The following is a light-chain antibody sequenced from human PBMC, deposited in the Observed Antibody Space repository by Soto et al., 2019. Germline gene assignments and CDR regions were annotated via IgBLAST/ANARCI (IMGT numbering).Light chain of an antibody. Sequence: EIVMTQSPATLSVSPGERATLSCRASQSVRSNLAWYQQKPGQAPRLLIYGASTRASDIPAKFSGSGSGTEFTLSISSLQSEDFAVYYCQQYDNWPPLFTFGPGTKVEIK. CDR3: QQYDNWPPLFT. CDR2: GAS. V-gene: IGKV3-15*01. J-gene: IGKJ3*01. CDR1: QSVRSN.